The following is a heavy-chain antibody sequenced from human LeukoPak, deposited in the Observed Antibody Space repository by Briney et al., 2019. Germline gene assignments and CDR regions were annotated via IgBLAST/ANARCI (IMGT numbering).Heavy chain of an antibody. V-gene: IGHV3-7*03. CDR2: IKQHGSEK. J-gene: IGHJ4*02. CDR1: GFTFSNFW. CDR3: ARDFTYCGGDCYSGWPMGF. Sequence: GGSLRLSCVVSGFTFSNFWMSWVRQAPGKGLEWVANIKQHGSEKYYVDSVKGRFTISRDNAKNSLYLQMNSLRAEDTAVYYCARDFTYCGGDCYSGWPMGFWGQGTLVTVSS. D-gene: IGHD2-21*01.